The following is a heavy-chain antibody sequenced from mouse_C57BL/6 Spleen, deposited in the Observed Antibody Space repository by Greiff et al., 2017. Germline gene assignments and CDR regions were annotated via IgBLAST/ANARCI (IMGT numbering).Heavy chain of an antibody. CDR3: AREGIGGFAY. J-gene: IGHJ3*01. CDR1: GYSFTGYY. CDR2: INPSTGGT. Sequence: EVQLQQSGPELVKPGASVKISCKASGYSFTGYYMNWVKQSPEKSLEWIGEINPSTGGTTYNQKFKAKATLTVDKSSSTAYMQLKSLTSEDSAVYYCAREGIGGFAYWGQGTLVTVSA. V-gene: IGHV1-42*01.